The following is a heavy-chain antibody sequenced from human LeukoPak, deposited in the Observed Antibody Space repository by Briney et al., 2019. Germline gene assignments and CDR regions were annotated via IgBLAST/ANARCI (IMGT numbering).Heavy chain of an antibody. J-gene: IGHJ4*02. CDR2: IFSSGGNT. V-gene: IGHV3-23*01. CDR3: AKDRVHYGSGSDY. D-gene: IGHD3-10*01. CDR1: RVSLGNYG. Sequence: RGSLRLSCAASRVSLGNYGVSWVRHGLGEGLWWVSNIFSSGGNTYYAESVKGRFTISKDTSKNTVYLQIRGLRVEDTAVYYCAKDRVHYGSGSDYWGQGTLVTVSS.